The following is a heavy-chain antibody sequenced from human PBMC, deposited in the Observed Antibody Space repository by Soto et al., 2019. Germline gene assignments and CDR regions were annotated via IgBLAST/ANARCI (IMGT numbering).Heavy chain of an antibody. D-gene: IGHD6-6*01. J-gene: IGHJ6*02. CDR1: GFTFSSYG. CDR3: AKDRAKKSSSRDDYYYYGMDV. CDR2: ISYDGSNK. Sequence: PGGSLRLSCAASGFTFSSYGMHWVRQAPGKGLEWVAVISYDGSNKYYADSVKGRFTISRDNSKNTLYLQMNSLRAEDTAVYYCAKDRAKKSSSRDDYYYYGMDVWGQGTTVTVS. V-gene: IGHV3-30*18.